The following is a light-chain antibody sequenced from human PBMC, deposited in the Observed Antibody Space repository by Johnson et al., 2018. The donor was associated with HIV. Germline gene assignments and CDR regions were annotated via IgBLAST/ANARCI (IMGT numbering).Light chain of an antibody. V-gene: IGLV1-51*01. J-gene: IGLJ1*01. CDR2: AKN. CDR1: SSNIGNSY. Sequence: QPVLTQPPSVSAAPGQKVTISCSGSSSNIGNSYVSWYQQLPGTAPKLLIYAKNKRPSGVPDRFSASKSGTSPTLAITGLQTGDDADSSCAAWDSGLGAHYVFGTGTKVTVL. CDR3: AAWDSGLGAHYV.